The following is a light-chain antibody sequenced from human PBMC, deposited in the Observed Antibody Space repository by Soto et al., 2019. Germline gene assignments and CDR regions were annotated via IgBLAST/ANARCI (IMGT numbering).Light chain of an antibody. J-gene: IGLJ1*01. Sequence: QSVLTQPASVSGSPGQSITISCTGTSSDVGAFNFVSWHQQHPGKAPKLMIYNVYDRPSGVSYRFSGSKYGNTASLTISGLQGEDEADYYCSSYTVSRTYVFGTGTKVTV. CDR3: SSYTVSRTYV. V-gene: IGLV2-14*03. CDR2: NVY. CDR1: SSDVGAFNF.